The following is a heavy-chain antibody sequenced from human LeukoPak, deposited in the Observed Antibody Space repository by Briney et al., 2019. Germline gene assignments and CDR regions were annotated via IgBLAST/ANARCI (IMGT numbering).Heavy chain of an antibody. CDR3: AKDVATVGIVDF. J-gene: IGHJ4*02. CDR1: GFTSSSYA. D-gene: IGHD2-21*01. V-gene: IGHV3-23*01. CDR2: ISGSGGST. Sequence: HAGGSLRLSCAASGFTSSSYAMSWVRQAPGKGLEWVSAISGSGGSTYYADSVKGRFTISRDNGKNSLYLQMLNLRTEDTAFYYCAKDVATVGIVDFWGQGTLVTVSS.